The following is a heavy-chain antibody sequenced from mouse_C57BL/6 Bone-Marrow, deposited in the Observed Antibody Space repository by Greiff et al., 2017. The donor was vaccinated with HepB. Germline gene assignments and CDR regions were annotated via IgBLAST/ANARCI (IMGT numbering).Heavy chain of an antibody. CDR1: GYTFTSYW. Sequence: VQLQQPGAELVMPGASVKLSCKASGYTFTSYWMHWVKQRPGQGLEWIGEIDPSDSYTNYNQKFKGKSTLTVDKSSSTAYMQLSSLTSEDSAVYYCARKRVYGNYLYYFDYWGQGTTLTVSS. D-gene: IGHD2-1*01. CDR2: IDPSDSYT. V-gene: IGHV1-69*01. CDR3: ARKRVYGNYLYYFDY. J-gene: IGHJ2*01.